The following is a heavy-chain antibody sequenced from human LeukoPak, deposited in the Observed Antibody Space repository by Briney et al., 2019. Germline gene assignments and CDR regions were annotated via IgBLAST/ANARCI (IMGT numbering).Heavy chain of an antibody. V-gene: IGHV3-48*04. J-gene: IGHJ3*02. CDR3: ARTGDNAFDI. CDR2: ITSSSTTI. D-gene: IGHD7-27*01. CDR1: GFTFSSYS. Sequence: GGSLRLSCAASGFTFSSYSMNWVRQAPGKGLEWVSFITSSSTTIYYADSVKGRLTISRDNAKNSLYLQMNSLRAEDTAVYYCARTGDNAFDIWGQGTMVTVSS.